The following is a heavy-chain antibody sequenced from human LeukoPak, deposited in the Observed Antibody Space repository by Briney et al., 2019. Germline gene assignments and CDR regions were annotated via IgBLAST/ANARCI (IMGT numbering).Heavy chain of an antibody. CDR2: ISYDGSNK. V-gene: IGHV3-30*18. CDR3: AKEKSGSYRY. Sequence: GGSLRLSCAASGFTLSSYGMHWVRQAPGKGLEWVAVISYDGSNKYYADSVKGRFTISRDNSKNTLYLQMNSLRAEDTAVYYCAKEKSGSYRYWGQGTLVTVSS. J-gene: IGHJ4*02. D-gene: IGHD1-26*01. CDR1: GFTLSSYG.